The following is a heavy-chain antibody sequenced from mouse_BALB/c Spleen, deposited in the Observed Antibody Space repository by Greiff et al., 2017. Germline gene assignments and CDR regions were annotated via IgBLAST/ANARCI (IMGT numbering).Heavy chain of an antibody. CDR3: ARGGGSSYDYYAMDY. CDR1: GYSITSGYY. D-gene: IGHD1-1*01. Sequence: EVKLVESGPGLVKPSQSLSLTCSVTGYSITSGYYWNWIRQFPGNKLEWMGYISYDGSNNYNPSLKNRISITRDTSKNQFFLKLNSVTTEDTATYYCARGGGSSYDYYAMDYWGQGTSVTVSS. CDR2: ISYDGSN. J-gene: IGHJ4*01. V-gene: IGHV3-6*02.